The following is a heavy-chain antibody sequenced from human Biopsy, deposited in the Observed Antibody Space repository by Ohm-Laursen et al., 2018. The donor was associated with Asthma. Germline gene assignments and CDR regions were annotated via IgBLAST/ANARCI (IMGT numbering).Heavy chain of an antibody. CDR1: GGTFNTYV. CDR3: ARKAGSCISRTCYSLDF. J-gene: IGHJ4*02. V-gene: IGHV1-69*13. Sequence: ASVKVSCKSLGGTFNTYVIGWVRQAPGQGLGWMGGINSVFGTTTYPQKFQDRVTITADDSTSTVYMELSSLRSEDSAVYYCARKAGSCISRTCYSLDFWGQGTLVTVSS. CDR2: INSVFGTT. D-gene: IGHD2-2*01.